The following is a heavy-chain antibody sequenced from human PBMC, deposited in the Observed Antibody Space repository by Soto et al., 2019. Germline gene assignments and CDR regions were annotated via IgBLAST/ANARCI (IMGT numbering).Heavy chain of an antibody. Sequence: SETLSLTCTVSGGSISSYYWSWIRQPPGKGLEWIGYIYYSGSTNYNPSLKSRVTISVDTSKNQFSLKLSSVTAADTAVYYCARRWFEEWTPHYYYYYYMDVWGKGTTDTVSS. CDR3: ARRWFEEWTPHYYYYYYMDV. D-gene: IGHD3-10*01. CDR2: IYYSGST. CDR1: GGSISSYY. J-gene: IGHJ6*03. V-gene: IGHV4-59*08.